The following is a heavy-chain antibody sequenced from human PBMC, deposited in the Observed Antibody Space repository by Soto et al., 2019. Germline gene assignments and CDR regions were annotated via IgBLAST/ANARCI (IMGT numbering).Heavy chain of an antibody. CDR2: RYYRSKWYK. V-gene: IGHV6-1*01. J-gene: IGHJ5*02. Sequence: SQTLSLTCAISGDSVSSNSAAWNWNRQSPSRGLEWLGRRYYRSKWYKEYAASVRSRITINPDTSKNQFSRQLNSVSPEDTAVYYCARTVGWLDPWGQGILVTVSS. D-gene: IGHD2-15*01. CDR3: ARTVGWLDP. CDR1: GDSVSSNSAA.